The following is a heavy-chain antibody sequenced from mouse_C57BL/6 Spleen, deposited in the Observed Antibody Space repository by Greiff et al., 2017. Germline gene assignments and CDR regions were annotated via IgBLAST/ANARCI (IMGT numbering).Heavy chain of an antibody. V-gene: IGHV1-26*01. CDR2: INPNNGGT. CDR1: GYTFTDYY. J-gene: IGHJ3*01. D-gene: IGHD2-3*01. CDR3: ARDGYLLFAY. Sequence: EVQLQQSGPELVKPGASVKISCKASGYTFTDYYMNWVKQSHGKSLEWIGDINPNNGGTSYNQTFKGKATLTVDKSSSTAYMELRSLTSEDSAVYYCARDGYLLFAYWGQGTLVTVSA.